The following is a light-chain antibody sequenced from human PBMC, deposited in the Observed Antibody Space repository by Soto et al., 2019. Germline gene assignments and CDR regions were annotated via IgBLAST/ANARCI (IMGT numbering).Light chain of an antibody. CDR1: SSDVGAHNF. V-gene: IGLV2-14*01. Sequence: QSALTQPASVSGSRGQSITISCTGTSSDVGAHNFVSWYQQHPGKAPKLIIYEVNNRPSGVSNRFSGSKSGNTASLTISGLQSEDEADYYCQTWGVFGGGTKLTVL. CDR3: QTWGV. J-gene: IGLJ3*02. CDR2: EVN.